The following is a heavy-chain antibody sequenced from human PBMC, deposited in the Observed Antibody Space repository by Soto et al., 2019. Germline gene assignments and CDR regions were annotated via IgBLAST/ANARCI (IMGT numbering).Heavy chain of an antibody. V-gene: IGHV3-33*01. D-gene: IGHD3-10*01. J-gene: IGHJ4*02. Sequence: GGSLRLSCAASGFTFSSYGMHWVRQAPGKGLEWVAVIWYDGSNKYYADSVKGRFTISRDNSKNTLYLQMNSLRAEDTAVYYCARENRDRPFDYWGQGTLVTVSS. CDR1: GFTFSSYG. CDR3: ARENRDRPFDY. CDR2: IWYDGSNK.